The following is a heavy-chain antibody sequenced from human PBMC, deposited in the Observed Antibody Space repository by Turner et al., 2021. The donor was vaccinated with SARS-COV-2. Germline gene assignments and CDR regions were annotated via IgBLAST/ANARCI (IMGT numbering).Heavy chain of an antibody. CDR1: GCTLSRYG. J-gene: IGHJ4*02. CDR2: ISYDGSNK. CDR3: AKFIYYYESSGYSTIDY. V-gene: IGHV3-30*18. D-gene: IGHD3-22*01. Sequence: QVQLVESGGGGVQPGWSLRVYCVASGCTLSRYGMDWVRKAPGKGLDWGVVISYDGSNKYYADSVKGRFTISSDNSNTTLYLQMNSLRAEDTAVYYCAKFIYYYESSGYSTIDYWGQGTLVTVSS.